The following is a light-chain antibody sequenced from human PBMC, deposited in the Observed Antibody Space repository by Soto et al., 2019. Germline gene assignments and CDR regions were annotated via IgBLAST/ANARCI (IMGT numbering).Light chain of an antibody. CDR2: DAS. V-gene: IGKV3-20*01. CDR3: RQYGSSPYT. Sequence: EIVLTQSPGTLSLSPGERATLSCRASQIFTSSYLAWYQQKFGQAPRLLIYDASSRATAIPDRFSGSGSGTDFNLTCSRLDTADFAVYYCRQYGSSPYTFGQGTHLEI. J-gene: IGKJ2*01. CDR1: QIFTSSY.